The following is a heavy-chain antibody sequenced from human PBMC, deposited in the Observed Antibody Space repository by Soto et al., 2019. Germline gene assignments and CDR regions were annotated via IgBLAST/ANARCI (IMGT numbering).Heavy chain of an antibody. CDR1: GFTFSSHS. V-gene: IGHV3-21*01. Sequence: PSGTLSLTCSASGFTFSSHSLNWVGQPQRKGLERDSSRSSSRSYINYANSVMDRLTISRDNAKYSLYLQMNSLRAEDTAVYYCARDAFEIPIWSGCPRAAFDIWGQGTMVTVSS. CDR3: ARDAFEIPIWSGCPRAAFDI. CDR2: RSSSRSYI. J-gene: IGHJ3*02. D-gene: IGHD3-3*01.